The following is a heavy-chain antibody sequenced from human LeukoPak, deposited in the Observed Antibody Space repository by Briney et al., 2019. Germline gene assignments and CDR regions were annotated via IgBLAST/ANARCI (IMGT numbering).Heavy chain of an antibody. Sequence: SETLSLTCAVYGGSFSGYYWSWIRQPPGKGLEWIGYIYYSGSTNYNPSLKSRVTISVDTSKNQFSLKLSSVTAADTAVYYCARAVYRSSTSCPPRYYYYYYMDVWGKGTTVTVSS. J-gene: IGHJ6*03. CDR2: IYYSGST. D-gene: IGHD2-2*01. CDR3: ARAVYRSSTSCPPRYYYYYYMDV. CDR1: GGSFSGYY. V-gene: IGHV4-59*01.